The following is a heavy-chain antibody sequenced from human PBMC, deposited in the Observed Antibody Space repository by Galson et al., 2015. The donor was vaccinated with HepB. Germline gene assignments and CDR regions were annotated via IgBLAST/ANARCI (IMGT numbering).Heavy chain of an antibody. D-gene: IGHD1-14*01. CDR3: ARLTTNWFDP. V-gene: IGHV5-51*01. CDR2: IYPGDSVT. J-gene: IGHJ5*02. CDR1: GNSFIKYW. Sequence: QSGAEMKKPGESLKISCKGSGNSFIKYWIGWVRQMPGKGLEWMGMIYPGDSVTSYNPSFEGQVTISADKSISTAYLQWSSLKASDTAMYYCARLTTNWFDPWGQGTLVTVSS.